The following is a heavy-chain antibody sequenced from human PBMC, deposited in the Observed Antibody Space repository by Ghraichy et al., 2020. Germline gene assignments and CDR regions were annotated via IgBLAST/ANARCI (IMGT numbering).Heavy chain of an antibody. J-gene: IGHJ6*03. CDR2: NNHSGST. Sequence: NNHSGSTNYNPSLKSRVTISVDTSKNQFSLNLSSVTAADTAVYYCARGNNWNYGYYYYYYMYV. V-gene: IGHV4-34*01. CDR3: ARGNNWNYGYYYYYYMYV. D-gene: IGHD1-7*01.